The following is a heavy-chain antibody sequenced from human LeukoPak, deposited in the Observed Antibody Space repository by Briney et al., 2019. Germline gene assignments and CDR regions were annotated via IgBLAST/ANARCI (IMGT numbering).Heavy chain of an antibody. D-gene: IGHD2-2*01. CDR2: IYSGGST. V-gene: IGHV3-53*04. J-gene: IGHJ6*02. CDR1: GFTFSSYE. Sequence: GGSLRLSCAASGFTFSSYEMNWVRQAPGKGLEWVSVIYSGGSTYYADSVKGRFTISRHNSKNTLYLQMNSLRAEDTAVYYCARLPVYYYYYGMDVWGQGTTVTVSS. CDR3: ARLPVYYYYYGMDV.